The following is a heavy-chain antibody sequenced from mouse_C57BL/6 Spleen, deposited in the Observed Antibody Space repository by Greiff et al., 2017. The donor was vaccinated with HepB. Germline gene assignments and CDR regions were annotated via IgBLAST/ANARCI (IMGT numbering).Heavy chain of an antibody. CDR1: GFTFNTYA. Sequence: DVHLVESGGGLVQPKGSLKLSCAASGFTFNTYAMHWVRQAPGKGLEWVARIRSKSSNYATYYADSVKDRFTISRDDSQSMLYLQMNNLKTEDTAMYYCVREERYYGLLAMDYWGQGTSVTVSS. J-gene: IGHJ4*01. D-gene: IGHD1-2*01. V-gene: IGHV10-3*01. CDR2: IRSKSSNYAT. CDR3: VREERYYGLLAMDY.